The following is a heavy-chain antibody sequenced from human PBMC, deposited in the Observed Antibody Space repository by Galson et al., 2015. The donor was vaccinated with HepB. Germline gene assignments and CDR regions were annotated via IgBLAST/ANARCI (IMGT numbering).Heavy chain of an antibody. V-gene: IGHV3-23*01. D-gene: IGHD6-19*01. CDR2: ISQSGETT. CDR3: AKVGIGWSDVFDV. CDR1: GFIYTNYG. J-gene: IGHJ3*01. Sequence: LRLSCAASGFIYTNYGMSWVRQAPGKGPEWVSSISQSGETTHYADSVKGRFIISRDDSKNMLYLQMNSLRAEDTARYYCAKVGIGWSDVFDVWGQGTMVTVSS.